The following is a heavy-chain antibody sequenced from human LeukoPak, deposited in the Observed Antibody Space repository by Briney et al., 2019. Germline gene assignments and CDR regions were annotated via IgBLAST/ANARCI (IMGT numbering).Heavy chain of an antibody. D-gene: IGHD3-16*01. J-gene: IGHJ4*02. CDR3: ARMDAYTFGYADY. CDR1: GDSISSSNYY. V-gene: IGHV4-39*01. CDR2: INHGGST. Sequence: SETLSLTCTVSGDSISSSNYYWGWIRQSPGKGLEWIASINHGGSTYYNPSLKSRVTMSVDTSKNQFSLKLSSVTAADTAVYYCARMDAYTFGYADYWGQGTLVSVSS.